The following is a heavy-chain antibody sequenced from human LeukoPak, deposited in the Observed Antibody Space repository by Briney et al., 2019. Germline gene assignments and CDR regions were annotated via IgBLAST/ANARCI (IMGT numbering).Heavy chain of an antibody. CDR2: ISGSGGST. CDR3: AKEGIAVAGNEDDAFDI. Sequence: GGSLRLSCAASGFTFSSYAMSWVRQAPGKGLEWVSAISGSGGSTYYADSVKGRLTISRDNSKNTLYLQMNSLRAEDTAVYYCAKEGIAVAGNEDDAFDIWGQGTMVTVSS. J-gene: IGHJ3*02. V-gene: IGHV3-23*01. D-gene: IGHD6-19*01. CDR1: GFTFSSYA.